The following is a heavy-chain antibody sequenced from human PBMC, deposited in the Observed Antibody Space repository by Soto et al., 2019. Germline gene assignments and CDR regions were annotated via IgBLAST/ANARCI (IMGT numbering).Heavy chain of an antibody. J-gene: IGHJ6*02. CDR2: IYPGDSDT. D-gene: IGHD2-21*02. Sequence: PGESLKISCKGSGYSFTSYWIGWVRQMPGKGLEWMGIIYPGDSDTRYSPSFQGQVTISADKSISTAYLQWSSLKASDTAMYYCARLATHRGDPGYYYGMDVWGQGTTVTVSS. V-gene: IGHV5-51*01. CDR3: ARLATHRGDPGYYYGMDV. CDR1: GYSFTSYW.